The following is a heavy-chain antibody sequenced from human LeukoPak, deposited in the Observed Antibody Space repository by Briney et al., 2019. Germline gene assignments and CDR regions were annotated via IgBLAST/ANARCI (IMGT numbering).Heavy chain of an antibody. D-gene: IGHD1-14*01. CDR1: GFIFSDYG. J-gene: IGHJ4*02. V-gene: IGHV3-30*02. Sequence: GGSLRLSCAASGFIFSDYGFHWARQPPGKGLEWVAFIRYDGSNKYYADSVRGRFTISRDNSKNTLYPQMNSLRPEDTAVYYCARGAGFAEPLPEYWGQGTLLTVSS. CDR3: ARGAGFAEPLPEY. CDR2: IRYDGSNK.